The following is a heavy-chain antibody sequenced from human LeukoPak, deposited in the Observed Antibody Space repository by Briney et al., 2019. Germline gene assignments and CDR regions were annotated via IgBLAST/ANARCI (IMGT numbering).Heavy chain of an antibody. Sequence: PGGSLRLSXAASGFTFGSYSMNWVRQTPGKGLEWVSSISSSSSYIYYADSVKGRFTISRDNAKNSLYLQMNSLRAEDTAVYYCARDHVDTAMVRSYWGQGTLVTVSS. D-gene: IGHD5-18*01. CDR2: ISSSSSYI. V-gene: IGHV3-21*01. CDR3: ARDHVDTAMVRSY. CDR1: GFTFGSYS. J-gene: IGHJ4*02.